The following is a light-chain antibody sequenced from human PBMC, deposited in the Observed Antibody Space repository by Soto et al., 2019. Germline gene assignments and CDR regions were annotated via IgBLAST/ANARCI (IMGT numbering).Light chain of an antibody. CDR2: KAS. CDR1: QTISSW. J-gene: IGKJ5*01. Sequence: DIQMTQSPSTLSGSVGDRVTITCRASQTISSWLAWYQQKPGKAPKLLIYKASTLKSGVPSRFSGSGSGTEFTLTISNLQPEDFATYYCQQLNAYPLTFGQGTRLEI. V-gene: IGKV1-5*03. CDR3: QQLNAYPLT.